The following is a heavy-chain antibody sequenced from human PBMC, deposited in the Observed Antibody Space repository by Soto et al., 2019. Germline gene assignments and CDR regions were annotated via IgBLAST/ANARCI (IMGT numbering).Heavy chain of an antibody. CDR2: IDPSDSYT. CDR1: GYSFTSYW. V-gene: IGHV5-10-1*01. CDR3: AHLMAVGGKSYYYYGMDV. J-gene: IGHJ6*02. Sequence: GESLKISCKGSGYSFTSYWISWVRQMPGKGLEWMGRIDPSDSYTNYSPSFQGHVTISADKSISTAYLQWSSLKASDTAMYYCAHLMAVGGKSYYYYGMDVWGQGTTVTVSS. D-gene: IGHD6-19*01.